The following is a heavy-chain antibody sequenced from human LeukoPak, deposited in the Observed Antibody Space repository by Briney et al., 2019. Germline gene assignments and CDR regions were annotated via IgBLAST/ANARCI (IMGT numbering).Heavy chain of an antibody. CDR1: GXTVSNNY. J-gene: IGHJ4*02. Sequence: GGSLRLSCAASGXTVSNNYMSWVRQAPGKGLEWVSVIYSGGSTYYADSVKGRFTISRDNSKNTLFLQMNNLRAEDTAAYYCARGQWSDYWGRGTLVTVSS. CDR3: ARGQWSDY. CDR2: IYSGGST. V-gene: IGHV3-53*01. D-gene: IGHD6-19*01.